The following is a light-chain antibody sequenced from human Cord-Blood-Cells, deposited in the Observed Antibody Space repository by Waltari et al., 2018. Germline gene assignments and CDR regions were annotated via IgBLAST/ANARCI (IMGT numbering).Light chain of an antibody. CDR1: SSDVRGYNS. J-gene: IGLJ3*02. CDR2: DGS. Sequence: QSALTQPATVSGSPGKSITISCTGNSSDVRGYNSVSWYHQHPGKAPKLMFYDGSNRPSGVSNRFSGSKSGNTATLTISGLQAEDEADYYCSSYTSSSTWVVVGETKLTVL. V-gene: IGLV2-14*03. CDR3: SSYTSSSTWV.